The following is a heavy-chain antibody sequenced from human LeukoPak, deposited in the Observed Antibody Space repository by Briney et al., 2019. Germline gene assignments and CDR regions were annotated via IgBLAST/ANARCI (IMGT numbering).Heavy chain of an antibody. CDR1: GITVRSSC. CDR3: ARGLMTFGGAIGREYYFDF. CDR2: ICSGDNT. J-gene: IGHJ4*02. Sequence: GGSLRLSCAASGITVRSSCMSWVRQAPGKGLEWVSAICSGDNTYYADSVKGRLTISRDNSENTLYLQMNSLRAEDTAVYYCARGLMTFGGAIGREYYFDFWGQGTLVTVSS. D-gene: IGHD3-16*02. V-gene: IGHV3-66*01.